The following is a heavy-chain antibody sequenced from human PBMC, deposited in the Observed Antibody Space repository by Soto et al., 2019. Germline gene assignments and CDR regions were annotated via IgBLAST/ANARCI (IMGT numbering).Heavy chain of an antibody. V-gene: IGHV3-30-3*01. Sequence: QVQLVESGGGVVQPGRSLRLSCAASGFTFSSYAMHWVRQAPGKGLEWVAVISYDGSNKYYADSVKGRFTISRDNSKNTLYLQMTSLRAEDTAVYYCARTRGAVSTYYFDYWGQGTLVTVS. CDR2: ISYDGSNK. CDR3: ARTRGAVSTYYFDY. D-gene: IGHD3-16*02. J-gene: IGHJ4*02. CDR1: GFTFSSYA.